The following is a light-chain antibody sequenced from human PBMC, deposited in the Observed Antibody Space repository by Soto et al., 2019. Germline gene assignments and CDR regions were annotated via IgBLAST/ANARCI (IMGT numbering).Light chain of an antibody. Sequence: QSVLNQPPSASGTPGQRVTISCSGSSSNIGSNTVNWFLQLPGTAPKLLIYSNDQRPSGVPDRFSGSKSGTSASLAISGLQSEDEADYYCAAWDDSLNGYVFGTGTKVTVL. V-gene: IGLV1-44*01. J-gene: IGLJ1*01. CDR2: SND. CDR3: AAWDDSLNGYV. CDR1: SSNIGSNT.